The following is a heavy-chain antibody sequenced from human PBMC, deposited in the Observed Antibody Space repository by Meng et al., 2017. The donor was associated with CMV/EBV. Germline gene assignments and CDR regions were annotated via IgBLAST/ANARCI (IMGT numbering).Heavy chain of an antibody. Sequence: GESLKISCAASGFTLSSYSMDWVRQAPGKGLEWVSSISSSSSYIYYADSVKGRFTISRDNAKNSLYLQMNSLRAEDTAVYYCACDHVGYDFWSGYYPYYYGMDVWGQGTTVTVSS. D-gene: IGHD3-3*01. CDR3: ACDHVGYDFWSGYYPYYYGMDV. CDR2: ISSSSSYI. J-gene: IGHJ6*02. CDR1: GFTLSSYS. V-gene: IGHV3-21*01.